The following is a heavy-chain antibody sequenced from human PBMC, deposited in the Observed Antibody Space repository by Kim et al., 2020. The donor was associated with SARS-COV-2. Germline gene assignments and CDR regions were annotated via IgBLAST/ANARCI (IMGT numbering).Heavy chain of an antibody. Sequence: ASVKVSCKASGYTFTSYYMHWVRQAPGQGLEWMGIINPSGGSTSYAQKFQGRVTMTRDTSTSTVYMELSSLRSEDTAVYYCARAAIEVATIMGHYGMDVWGQGNTVTVSS. V-gene: IGHV1-46*01. CDR1: GYTFTSYY. J-gene: IGHJ6*02. CDR3: ARAAIEVATIMGHYGMDV. CDR2: INPSGGST. D-gene: IGHD5-12*01.